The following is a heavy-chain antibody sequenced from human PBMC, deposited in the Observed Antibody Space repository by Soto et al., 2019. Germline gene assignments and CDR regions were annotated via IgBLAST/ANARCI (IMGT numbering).Heavy chain of an antibody. Sequence: QVQLVQSGAEVKKPGSSVKVSCKASGGTFSSYTISWVRQAPGQGLEWMGRIIPIRGIANYAQKFQGRVTITADKATSTAYMELSSLRSEDTAVYYCARAGPPNDFWSGYYSGADAFDIWGQGTMVTVSS. D-gene: IGHD3-3*01. CDR3: ARAGPPNDFWSGYYSGADAFDI. J-gene: IGHJ3*02. V-gene: IGHV1-69*02. CDR1: GGTFSSYT. CDR2: IIPIRGIA.